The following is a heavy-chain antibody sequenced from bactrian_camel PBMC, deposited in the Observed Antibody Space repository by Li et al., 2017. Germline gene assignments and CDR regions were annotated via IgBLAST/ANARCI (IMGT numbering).Heavy chain of an antibody. J-gene: IGHJ6*01. D-gene: IGHD5*01. Sequence: HVQLVESGGGLVQPGGSLRLSCAASGFTFSTYIMNWVRQVPGKGLEWVSSSYTDGTTSYGDSVKGRFTISRDNVKNTLYLQMDSLKTEDTAVYYCATDPVGTWDLGRYGYWGQGTQVTVS. V-gene: IGHV3S9*01. CDR2: SYTDGTT. CDR1: GFTFSTYI. CDR3: ATDPVGTWDLGRYGY.